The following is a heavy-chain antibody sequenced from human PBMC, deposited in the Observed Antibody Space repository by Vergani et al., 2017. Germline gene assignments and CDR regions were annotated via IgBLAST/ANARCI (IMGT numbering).Heavy chain of an antibody. CDR1: GFTFSSYE. CDR3: ASLFRGAHAFDI. D-gene: IGHD4/OR15-4a*01. Sequence: EVQLVESGGGLVQPGGSLRLSCAASGFTFSSYEMNWVRQAPGKGLEWVSYISSSGSTIYYADSVKGRFTISRDNAKNSLYLQMNSLRAEDTAVYYCASLFRGAHAFDIWGQGTMVTVSS. CDR2: ISSSGSTI. V-gene: IGHV3-48*03. J-gene: IGHJ3*02.